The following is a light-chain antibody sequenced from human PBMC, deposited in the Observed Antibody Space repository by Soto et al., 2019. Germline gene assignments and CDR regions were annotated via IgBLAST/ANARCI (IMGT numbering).Light chain of an antibody. J-gene: IGKJ5*01. CDR1: QDISNY. Sequence: DIQMTQSPSSLSSSLGYRFTITFQASQDISNYLNWYQQKPGKAPKLLIYAASSLQSGVPSRFSGSGSGTDFTLTISSLQPEDFATYYCQQSFSVPPTFGQGTRLEI. CDR3: QQSFSVPPT. V-gene: IGKV1-39*01. CDR2: AAS.